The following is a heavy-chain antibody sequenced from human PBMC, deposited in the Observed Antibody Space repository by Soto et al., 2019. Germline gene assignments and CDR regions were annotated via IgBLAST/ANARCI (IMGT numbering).Heavy chain of an antibody. J-gene: IGHJ3*01. CDR3: AKDGA. CDR1: GGTFSSYV. V-gene: IGHV1-69*01. Sequence: QVQLVQSGAEVKKPGSSVKVSCKASGGTFSSYVINWVRQAPGQGLEWMGGIIPLFGTTNYACKFQGRVTITADEFTSTAYMEVSSLRAEDTAVYYCAKDGAWSQGTTVTVSS. D-gene: IGHD3-16*01. CDR2: IIPLFGTT.